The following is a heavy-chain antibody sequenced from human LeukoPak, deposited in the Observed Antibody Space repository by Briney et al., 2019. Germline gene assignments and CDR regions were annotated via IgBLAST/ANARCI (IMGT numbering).Heavy chain of an antibody. D-gene: IGHD5-12*01. CDR3: ARDLRGYDRSWFDP. Sequence: PSETLSLTCTVSGGSISSYYWSWIRQPAGKGLEWIGRIYTSGSTNYNPSLKSRVNMSVDTSKNQFSLKLSSVTAADTAVYYCARDLRGYDRSWFDPWGQGTLVTVSS. CDR1: GGSISSYY. J-gene: IGHJ5*02. CDR2: IYTSGST. V-gene: IGHV4-4*07.